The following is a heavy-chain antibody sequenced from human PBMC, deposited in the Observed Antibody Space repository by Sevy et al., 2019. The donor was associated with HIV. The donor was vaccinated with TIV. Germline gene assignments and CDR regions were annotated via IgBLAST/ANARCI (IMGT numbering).Heavy chain of an antibody. Sequence: GGSLRLSCAASGFTFSRFWMTWVRQAPGKGLEWVANIKEGGSEKSYVDSVKGRFSISRDNAKNSLSLQMNSLGAEDTAVYYCARVSEWELVYYLDYWGQGTLVTVSS. D-gene: IGHD1-26*01. CDR3: ARVSEWELVYYLDY. V-gene: IGHV3-7*03. CDR1: GFTFSRFW. CDR2: IKEGGSEK. J-gene: IGHJ4*02.